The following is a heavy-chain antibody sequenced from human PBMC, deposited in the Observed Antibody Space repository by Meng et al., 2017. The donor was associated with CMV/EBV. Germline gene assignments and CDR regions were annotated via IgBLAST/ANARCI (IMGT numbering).Heavy chain of an antibody. V-gene: IGHV3-72*01. CDR3: VRGVSMVREGHYYYYNDMDV. D-gene: IGHD3-10*01. CDR1: GFIFTDHY. CDR2: IKNKHNGYTT. J-gene: IGHJ6*02. Sequence: GESLKISCAASGFIFTDHYMDWVRQAPGKGLEWVGRIKNKHNGYTTEYAAPVKGRFIISREDLKNSVFLQMDSLKTEDTAVYYCVRGVSMVREGHYYYYNDMDVWGRGTTVTVSS.